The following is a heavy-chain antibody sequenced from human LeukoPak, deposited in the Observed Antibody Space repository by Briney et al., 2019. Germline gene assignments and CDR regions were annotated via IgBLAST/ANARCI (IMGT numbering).Heavy chain of an antibody. J-gene: IGHJ4*02. V-gene: IGHV4-34*01. D-gene: IGHD3-9*01. CDR1: GGSFSSYY. CDR2: INHSGST. Sequence: ASETLSLTCAVYGGSFSSYYWSWIRQPPGKGLEWIGEINHSGSTNYNPSLKSRVTISVDTSKNQFSLKLSSVTAADTAVYYCARGSKYYDILGWGQGTLVTVSS. CDR3: ARGSKYYDILG.